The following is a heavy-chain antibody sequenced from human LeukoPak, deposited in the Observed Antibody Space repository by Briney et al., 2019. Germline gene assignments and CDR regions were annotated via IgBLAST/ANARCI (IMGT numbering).Heavy chain of an antibody. CDR3: ARGGTSGTHLNWFDP. V-gene: IGHV4-59*01. Sequence: SETLSLTCTVSGGSISSYYWSWIRQPPGKGLEWIGHIYGSGSTNYNPSLKSRVTLSVDTSKNQFSLKLSSVTAADTAVYYCARGGTSGTHLNWFDPWGQGTLVTVSS. D-gene: IGHD1-1*01. J-gene: IGHJ5*02. CDR1: GGSISSYY. CDR2: IYGSGST.